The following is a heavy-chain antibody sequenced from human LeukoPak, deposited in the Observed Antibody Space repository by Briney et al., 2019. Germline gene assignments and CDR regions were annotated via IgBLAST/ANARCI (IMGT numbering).Heavy chain of an antibody. CDR1: GGSFSGYY. CDR2: INRSGST. V-gene: IGHV4-34*01. CDR3: ARRRWFDP. J-gene: IGHJ5*02. Sequence: PSETLSLTCAVYGGSFSGYYWSWIRQPPGNGLEWIGEINRSGSTNYNPSLKSRVTISVDTSKNQFSLKLSSVTAADTAVYYCARRRWFDPWGQGTLVIVSS.